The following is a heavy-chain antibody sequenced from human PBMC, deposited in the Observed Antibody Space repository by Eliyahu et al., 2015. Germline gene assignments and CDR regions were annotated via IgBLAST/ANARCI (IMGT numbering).Heavy chain of an antibody. CDR1: GFTFSXYS. J-gene: IGHJ5*02. Sequence: EVQLVESGGGLVKPGGSLRLSCAASGFTFSXYSMNWVRQAPGKGLEWVSSISSSSSYIYYADSVKGRFTISRDNAKNSLYLQMNSLRAEDTAVYYCARDLVSAKNLNWFDPWGQGTLVTVSS. V-gene: IGHV3-21*01. D-gene: IGHD6-25*01. CDR2: ISSSSSYI. CDR3: ARDLVSAKNLNWFDP.